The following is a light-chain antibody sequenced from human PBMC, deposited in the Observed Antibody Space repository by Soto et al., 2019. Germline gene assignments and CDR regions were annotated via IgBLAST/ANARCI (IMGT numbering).Light chain of an antibody. Sequence: EIVLTQSPGTLSLSPGERATLSCRASQSVSSSYLAWYQQKPGQATRLLIYGASSRATGIPDRFSGSGSGTDFPLTISRLEAEDFAVYYCQQYGSSLTWTFGQGTKVEIK. CDR1: QSVSSSY. V-gene: IGKV3-20*01. CDR3: QQYGSSLTWT. J-gene: IGKJ1*01. CDR2: GAS.